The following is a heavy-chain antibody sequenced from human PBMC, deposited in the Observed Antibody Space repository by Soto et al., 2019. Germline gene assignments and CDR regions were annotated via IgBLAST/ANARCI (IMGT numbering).Heavy chain of an antibody. CDR2: IYYSGST. CDR1: GGSISSYY. D-gene: IGHD2-15*01. Sequence: SETLSLTCTVSGGSISSYYWSWIRQPPGKGLEWIGYIYYSGSTNYNPSLKSRVTISVDTSKNQFSLKLSSVTAADTAVYYCARGWGYCSGGSCYSDAFDIWGQGIMVT. J-gene: IGHJ3*02. V-gene: IGHV4-59*01. CDR3: ARGWGYCSGGSCYSDAFDI.